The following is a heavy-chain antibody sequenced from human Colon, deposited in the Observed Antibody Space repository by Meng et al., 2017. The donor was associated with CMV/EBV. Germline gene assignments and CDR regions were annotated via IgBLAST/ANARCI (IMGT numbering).Heavy chain of an antibody. Sequence: GESLKISCVASGFTFSTYGMHWVRQAPGKGLEWVAFIRFGGSHIFYGDSVKGRLTISRDNSKNTLFLEINSLRVEDTAVYYCAKSLDPVTPRDYFYGMDIWGQGTTVTVSS. V-gene: IGHV3-30*02. CDR2: IRFGGSHI. D-gene: IGHD2-21*02. J-gene: IGHJ6*02. CDR3: AKSLDPVTPRDYFYGMDI. CDR1: GFTFSTYG.